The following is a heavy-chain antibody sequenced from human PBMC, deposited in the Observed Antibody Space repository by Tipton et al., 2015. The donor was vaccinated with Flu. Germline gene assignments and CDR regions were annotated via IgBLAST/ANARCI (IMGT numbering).Heavy chain of an antibody. Sequence: TLSLTCSVSGDSISGFSWSWIRQSPGKGLESIGFVSHRGSITYNPSLKSRVTISADPSKNQLSLKLSSVTAADTAVYYCAREHFYDADLLDGYIDLWGRGTLVSVSS. V-gene: IGHV4-59*01. J-gene: IGHJ2*01. CDR3: AREHFYDADLLDGYIDL. CDR2: VSHRGSI. CDR1: GDSISGFS. D-gene: IGHD3-22*01.